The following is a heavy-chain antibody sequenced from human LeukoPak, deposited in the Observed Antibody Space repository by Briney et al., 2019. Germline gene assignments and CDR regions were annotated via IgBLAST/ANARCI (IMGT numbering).Heavy chain of an antibody. CDR2: INHSGST. Sequence: PSETLSLTCAVYGGSFSGYYWSWIRQPPGKGLEWIAEINHSGSTNYTPSLKSRVTISVDTSKNQFSLKLSSVTAADTAVYFCSRGRGTIFGVVTSNWFDPWGQGTLVTVSS. V-gene: IGHV4-34*01. CDR3: SRGRGTIFGVVTSNWFDP. CDR1: GGSFSGYY. D-gene: IGHD3-3*01. J-gene: IGHJ5*02.